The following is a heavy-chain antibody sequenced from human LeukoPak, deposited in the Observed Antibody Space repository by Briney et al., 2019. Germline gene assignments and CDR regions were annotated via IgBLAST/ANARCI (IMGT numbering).Heavy chain of an antibody. CDR1: GFTFSSYE. J-gene: IGHJ4*02. Sequence: GGSLRLSCAASGFTFSSYEMNWVSQAPGKGLEWVSYISSSGSTICYADSVKGRFTISRDNAKNSLYLQMNSLRAEDTAAYYCARDGYCSGGSCYSGYWGQGTLVTVSS. V-gene: IGHV3-48*03. D-gene: IGHD2-15*01. CDR2: ISSSGSTI. CDR3: ARDGYCSGGSCYSGY.